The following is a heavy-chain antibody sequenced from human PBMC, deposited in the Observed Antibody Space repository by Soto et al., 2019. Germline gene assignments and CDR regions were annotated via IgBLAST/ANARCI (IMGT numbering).Heavy chain of an antibody. V-gene: IGHV3-30-3*01. J-gene: IGHJ3*02. Sequence: GGSLRLSCAASGFTFSSYAMHWVRQAPGKGLEKVAVISYDGSNKYYADSVMVRFTISRDNSKNMLYLLMNSLRAEDTAVYYCARLLGRYYYDISGYRNDSFVIWGQGTMVTVSS. D-gene: IGHD3-22*01. CDR3: ARLLGRYYYDISGYRNDSFVI. CDR1: GFTFSSYA. CDR2: ISYDGSNK.